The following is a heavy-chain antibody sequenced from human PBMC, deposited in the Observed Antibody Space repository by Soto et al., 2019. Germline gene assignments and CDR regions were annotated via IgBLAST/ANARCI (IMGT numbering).Heavy chain of an antibody. V-gene: IGHV3-74*01. CDR2: IKTDGSKT. J-gene: IGHJ4*02. CDR1: GFPFTNYW. D-gene: IGHD2-21*02. Sequence: EVYLEESGGGLAQPGESLRLSCLASGFPFTNYWMHWVRQAPGKGLEWVARIKTDGSKTSYAESVKGRFTISRDNAKNTLHLLMNSLRVEDTAVYYCVRAVTATPDYWGQGTLVTVSS. CDR3: VRAVTATPDY.